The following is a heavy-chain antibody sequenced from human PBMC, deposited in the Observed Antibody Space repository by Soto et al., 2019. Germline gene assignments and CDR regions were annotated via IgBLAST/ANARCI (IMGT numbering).Heavy chain of an antibody. CDR1: GFTVSSNY. D-gene: IGHD2-2*01. CDR2: IYSGGST. Sequence: PGGSLRLSCAASGFTVSSNYMSWVRQAPGKGLEWVSVIYSGGSTYYADSVKGRFTISRDNSKNTLYLQMNSLRAEDTAVYYCARDRIGLYCSSTSCYVANYYGMDVWGQGTTVTVSS. J-gene: IGHJ6*02. V-gene: IGHV3-53*01. CDR3: ARDRIGLYCSSTSCYVANYYGMDV.